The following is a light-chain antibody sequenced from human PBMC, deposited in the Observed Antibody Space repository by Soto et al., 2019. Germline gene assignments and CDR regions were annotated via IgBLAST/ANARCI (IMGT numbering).Light chain of an antibody. CDR2: RAS. V-gene: IGKV3-15*01. CDR1: QSLSGN. J-gene: IGKJ1*01. Sequence: EVVMTQSPATLAGSPGETVTLSCRASQSLSGNLAWYQQKPGQAPRLLIFRASTRATGVPARFSGGGSGTEFTLTISSPQPDDFATYYCQHYNSYSEVFGQVTKVDIK. CDR3: QHYNSYSEV.